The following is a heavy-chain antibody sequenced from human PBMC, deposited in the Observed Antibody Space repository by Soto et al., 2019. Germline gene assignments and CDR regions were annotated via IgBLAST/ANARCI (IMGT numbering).Heavy chain of an antibody. D-gene: IGHD3-9*01. CDR2: INHSGST. CDR3: ARDKMTGLFDY. V-gene: IGHV4-34*01. CDR1: GGSFSGYY. J-gene: IGHJ4*02. Sequence: QVQLQQWGAGLLKPSETLSLTCAVYGGSFSGYYWTWIRQPPGTGLEWSGEINHSGSTNYNPSLKSRFTISVDTSKHQFSLKLTSVTAADTAVYYCARDKMTGLFDYWGQGTLVTVSS.